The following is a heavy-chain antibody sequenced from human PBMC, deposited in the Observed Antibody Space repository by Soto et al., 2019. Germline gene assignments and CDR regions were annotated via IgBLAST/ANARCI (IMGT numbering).Heavy chain of an antibody. CDR1: GFTVSSNY. J-gene: IGHJ4*02. V-gene: IGHV3-66*01. D-gene: IGHD6-13*01. CDR2: IYSGGST. CDR3: ARDTSSSSWYAGYFDY. Sequence: EVQLVESGGGLVQPGGSLRLSCAASGFTVSSNYMSWVRQAPGKGLEWVSGIYSGGSTYYADSVKGRFTISRDNSKNTVYLQMNSLRAEDTAVYYCARDTSSSSWYAGYFDYWGQGTLVTVSS.